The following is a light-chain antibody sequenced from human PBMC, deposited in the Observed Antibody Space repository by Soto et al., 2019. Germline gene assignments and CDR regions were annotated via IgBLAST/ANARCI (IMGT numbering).Light chain of an antibody. CDR3: NSYAGCNNWV. Sequence: QSALTQPPSASGSPGQSVTISCTGTSSDVGGYNYVSWYQQHPGKAPKLMIYEVSKRPSGVPDRFSGSKSGNTASLTVSGLQAEDEADYYCNSYAGCNNWVFGVGTKLTVL. V-gene: IGLV2-8*01. CDR2: EVS. J-gene: IGLJ3*02. CDR1: SSDVGGYNY.